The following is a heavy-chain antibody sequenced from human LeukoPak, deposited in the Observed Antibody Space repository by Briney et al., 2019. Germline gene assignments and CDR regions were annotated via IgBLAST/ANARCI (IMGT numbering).Heavy chain of an antibody. D-gene: IGHD6-19*01. J-gene: IGHJ5*02. CDR1: RGSISSYY. V-gene: IGHV4-59*01. CDR2: IFYSGAT. CDR3: ARDLRGSGWYPNWFDP. Sequence: SETLSLTCTVSRGSISSYYWSWIRQPPGKGLEWIGFIFYSGATNYNPSLKSRVTMSVDTSKNQFSLKLSSVTAADTAVYYCARDLRGSGWYPNWFDPWGQGTLVTVSS.